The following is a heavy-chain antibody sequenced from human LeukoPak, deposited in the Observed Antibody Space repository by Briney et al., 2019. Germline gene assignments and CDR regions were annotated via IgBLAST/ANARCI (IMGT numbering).Heavy chain of an antibody. CDR3: AKCVTGWPNWFDP. CDR2: ITNSGGDT. J-gene: IGHJ5*02. CDR1: GFTFRSYA. V-gene: IGHV3-23*01. Sequence: GGSLRLSCAASGFTFRSYAMAWVRQSPEKGLEWVSAITNSGGDTYYIDSVKGRFIISRDNSKNTLYLQMISLRAEDTALYYCAKCVTGWPNWFDPWGQGTLVTVSS. D-gene: IGHD6-19*01.